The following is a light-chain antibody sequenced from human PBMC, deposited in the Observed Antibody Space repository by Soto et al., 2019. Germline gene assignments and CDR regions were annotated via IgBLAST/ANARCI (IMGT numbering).Light chain of an antibody. CDR2: KAS. J-gene: IGKJ1*01. V-gene: IGKV1-5*03. CDR3: QQYNSYSPT. Sequence: DIQMTQSPSTLSASVGDRVTITCRASQSISMWLAWYQQKPGKAPKILIYKASSLASGVPSRFSGSGSGTEFSLTISSLQPDDFATYYCQQYNSYSPTLGQGTKVEIK. CDR1: QSISMW.